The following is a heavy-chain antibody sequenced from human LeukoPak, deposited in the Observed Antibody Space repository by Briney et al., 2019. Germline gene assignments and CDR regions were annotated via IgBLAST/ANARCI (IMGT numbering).Heavy chain of an antibody. J-gene: IGHJ3*02. Sequence: SETLSLTCAVYGGSFSSYYWSWVRQPPGKGLEWIGYIYYSGSPNYNPSLKSRVTISVDTSKNQFSLKLSSVTAADTAVYYCARGGYRDAFDIWGQGSMVTVSS. V-gene: IGHV4-59*08. D-gene: IGHD5-18*01. CDR2: IYYSGSP. CDR3: ARGGYRDAFDI. CDR1: GGSFSSYY.